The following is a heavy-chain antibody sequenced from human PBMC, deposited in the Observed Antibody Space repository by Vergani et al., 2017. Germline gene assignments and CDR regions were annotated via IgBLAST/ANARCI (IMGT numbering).Heavy chain of an antibody. CDR2: IWYDGSNK. V-gene: IGHV3-33*01. Sequence: QVQLVESGGGVVQPGRSLRLSCAASGFTFSSYGMHWVRQAPGKGLEWVAVIWYDGSNKYYADSVKGRFTNSRDNSKNTLYLQMNSLRAEDTAVYYCARSEIGGAYYMDVWGKGTTVTVSS. CDR1: GFTFSSYG. D-gene: IGHD5-24*01. J-gene: IGHJ6*03. CDR3: ARSEIGGAYYMDV.